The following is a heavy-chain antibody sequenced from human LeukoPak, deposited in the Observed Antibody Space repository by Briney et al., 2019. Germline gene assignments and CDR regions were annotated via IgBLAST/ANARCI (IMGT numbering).Heavy chain of an antibody. D-gene: IGHD2-2*02. J-gene: IGHJ6*02. CDR2: ISSSSSYI. CDR3: ARDLGPHCSSTSCYNDYYYGMDV. CDR1: GFTFSSYS. Sequence: GGSLRLSCAAPGFTFSSYSMNWVRQAPGKGLEWVSSISSSSSYIYYADSVKGRFTISRDNAKNSLYLQMNSLRAEDTAVYYCARDLGPHCSSTSCYNDYYYGMDVWGQGTTVTVSS. V-gene: IGHV3-21*01.